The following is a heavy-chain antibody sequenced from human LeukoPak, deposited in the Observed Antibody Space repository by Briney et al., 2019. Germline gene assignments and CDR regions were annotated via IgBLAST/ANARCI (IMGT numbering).Heavy chain of an antibody. D-gene: IGHD3-22*01. Sequence: PGRSLRLSCAASGFTFDDYAMHWVRQAPGKGLEWVSCISWNSGSIGYADSVKGRFTISRDNAKNSLYLQMNSLRAEDMSLYYCAKDIAPLRMIVVAFHAFDIWGQGTMVTVCS. V-gene: IGHV3-9*03. CDR2: ISWNSGSI. CDR1: GFTFDDYA. J-gene: IGHJ3*02. CDR3: AKDIAPLRMIVVAFHAFDI.